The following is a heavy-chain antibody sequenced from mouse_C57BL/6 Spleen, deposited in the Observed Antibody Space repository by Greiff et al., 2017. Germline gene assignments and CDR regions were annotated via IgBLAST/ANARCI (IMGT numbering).Heavy chain of an antibody. J-gene: IGHJ3*01. D-gene: IGHD1-1*01. V-gene: IGHV1-66*01. Sequence: VQLQQSGPELVKPGASVKISCKASGYSFTSYYIHWVKQRPGQGLEWIGWIYPGSGNTKYNEKFKGKATLTADTSSSTAYMQLSSLTSEDSAVYYCATPFITTVVAPCAYWGQGTLVTVSA. CDR1: GYSFTSYY. CDR3: ATPFITTVVAPCAY. CDR2: IYPGSGNT.